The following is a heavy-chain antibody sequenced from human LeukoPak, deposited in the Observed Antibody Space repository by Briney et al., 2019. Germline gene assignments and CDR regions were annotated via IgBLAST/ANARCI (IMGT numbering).Heavy chain of an antibody. J-gene: IGHJ4*02. CDR1: GFTFSSYA. D-gene: IGHD3-22*01. Sequence: PGGSLRLSCAASGFTFSSYAMHWVRQAPGKGLEWVAVISYDGSNKYYADSVKGRFTISRDNSKNTLYLQMNSLRAEDTAAYYCAKGQITYYYDSSGPYWGQGTLVTVSS. CDR2: ISYDGSNK. CDR3: AKGQITYYYDSSGPY. V-gene: IGHV3-30-3*01.